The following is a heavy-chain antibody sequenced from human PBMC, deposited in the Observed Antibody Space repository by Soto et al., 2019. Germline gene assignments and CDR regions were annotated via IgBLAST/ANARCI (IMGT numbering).Heavy chain of an antibody. V-gene: IGHV4-34*01. Sequence: SETLSLTCAVYGGSFSGYYWSWIRQPPGKGLEWIGEINHSGSTNYNPSLKSRVTISLDTSKNQFSLKLSSVTAADTAVYYCARGGLVRLVDYYYMDVWGKGTTVTVSS. CDR3: ARGGLVRLVDYYYMDV. CDR2: INHSGST. CDR1: GGSFSGYY. J-gene: IGHJ6*03. D-gene: IGHD3-16*01.